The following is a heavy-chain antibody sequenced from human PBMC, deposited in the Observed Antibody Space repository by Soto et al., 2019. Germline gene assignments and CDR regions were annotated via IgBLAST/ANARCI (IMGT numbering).Heavy chain of an antibody. CDR2: ISYDGSNK. D-gene: IGHD3-10*01. Sequence: QVRLVESGGGVVQPGRSLRLSCTASGFTFNSYAMHWVRQAPGKGLEWVAVISYDGSNKYYADSVKGRFTISRDNSKNPLYLQMNSLRAEDTAVYYCARGLLEGAFDIRGPGRMVTVSS. V-gene: IGHV3-30-3*01. CDR3: ARGLLEGAFDI. J-gene: IGHJ3*02. CDR1: GFTFNSYA.